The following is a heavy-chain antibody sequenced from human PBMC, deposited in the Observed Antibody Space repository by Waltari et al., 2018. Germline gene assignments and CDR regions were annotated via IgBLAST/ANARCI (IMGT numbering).Heavy chain of an antibody. J-gene: IGHJ4*02. CDR2: ISGSSSTI. CDR1: GFTFSSYS. CDR3: ARDLVVEVSY. Sequence: EVQLVESGGGLVQPGGSLRLSCAASGFTFSSYSMNWVRQAPGKGLDGVSLISGSSSTIYYAYTVKGRFAISRDNAKNSRYLQMNSLRAEDTAVYYCARDLVVEVSYWGQGTLVTVSS. V-gene: IGHV3-48*04. D-gene: IGHD2-21*01.